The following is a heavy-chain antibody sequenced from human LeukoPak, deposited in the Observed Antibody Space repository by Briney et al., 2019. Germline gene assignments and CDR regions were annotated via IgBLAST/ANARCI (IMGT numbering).Heavy chain of an antibody. CDR2: INHSGST. CDR1: GGSFSGYY. J-gene: IGHJ3*02. CDR3: ARGRVGGDAFDI. Sequence: PSETLSLTCAVYGGSFSGYYWSWIRQPPGKGLEWIGEINHSGSTNYNPSLKSRVTISVDTSKNQFSLKLSSVTAADMAVYYCARGRVGGDAFDIWGHATMVTVSS. D-gene: IGHD4-23*01. V-gene: IGHV4-34*01.